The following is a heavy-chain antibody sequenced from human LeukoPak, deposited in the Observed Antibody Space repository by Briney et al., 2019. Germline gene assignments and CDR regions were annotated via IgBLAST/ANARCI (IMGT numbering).Heavy chain of an antibody. V-gene: IGHV1-18*01. CDR3: ARDGHDYGDYVDFQH. CDR2: ISAYNGNT. J-gene: IGHJ1*01. CDR1: GYTFISYG. D-gene: IGHD4-17*01. Sequence: ASVKVSCKASGYTFISYGISWVRQAPGQGLEWMGWISAYNGNTNYAQKLQGRVTMTTDTSTSTAYMELRSLRSDDTAVYYCARDGHDYGDYVDFQHWGQGTLVTVPS.